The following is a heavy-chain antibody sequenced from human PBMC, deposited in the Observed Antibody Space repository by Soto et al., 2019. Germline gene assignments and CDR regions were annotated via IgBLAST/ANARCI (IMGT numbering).Heavy chain of an antibody. CDR1: GGSVSSYY. Sequence: SETLSLTCTVSGGSVSSYYWSWVRQPPGKGLEWIGYIYYSGSTKYNPSLKSRVTISVDTSNNQFSLKVSSATAADTAVYYCARHSNRNYGLYYFDYWGLGALVTVSS. CDR3: ARHSNRNYGLYYFDY. D-gene: IGHD4-4*01. CDR2: IYYSGST. V-gene: IGHV4-59*08. J-gene: IGHJ4*02.